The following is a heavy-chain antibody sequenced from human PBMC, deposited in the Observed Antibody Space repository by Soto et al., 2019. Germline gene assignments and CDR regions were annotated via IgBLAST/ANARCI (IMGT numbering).Heavy chain of an antibody. CDR2: ISDSEST. Sequence: QLQLQASGPGLVKPSETLSLTCTVSGGSISGSSYYWGWIRQPPGKGLEWIGSISDSESTYYNLSLKSRLTMSVDTSKNQFSLKLSSVSAADTAVYYCARQNPLNWFDPWGQGTLVTVSS. CDR3: ARQNPLNWFDP. V-gene: IGHV4-39*01. J-gene: IGHJ5*02. CDR1: GGSISGSSYY.